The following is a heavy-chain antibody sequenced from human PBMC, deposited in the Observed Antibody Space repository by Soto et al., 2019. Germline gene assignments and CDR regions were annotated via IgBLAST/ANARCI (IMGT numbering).Heavy chain of an antibody. CDR1: GYTFTSYA. CDR3: AREAPPEDY. Sequence: SVKVTCKASGYTFTSYASSWVRQAPGQGLEWMGWISAYNGNTNYAQKLQGRVTMTTDTSTSTAYMELRSLRSDDTAVYFCAREAPPEDYWGQGTLVTVSS. CDR2: ISAYNGNT. J-gene: IGHJ4*02. V-gene: IGHV1-18*01.